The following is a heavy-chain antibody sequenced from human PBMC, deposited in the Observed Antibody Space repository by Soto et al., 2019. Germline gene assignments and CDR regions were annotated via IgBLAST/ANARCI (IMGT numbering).Heavy chain of an antibody. V-gene: IGHV4-34*01. J-gene: IGHJ4*02. CDR1: GGSLSGYY. CDR2: IKDGGRT. CDR3: AGGQEGVVATH. D-gene: IGHD5-12*01. Sequence: QVQLQQWGAGLLKPSETLSLNCAVNGGSLSGYYWSWIRQPPGKGLEWIGEIKDGGRTNYSPSLKGRAIISADPSNNQFSLRLYSVTAAGTGVYCCAGGQEGVVATHWDQGTLVTVSS.